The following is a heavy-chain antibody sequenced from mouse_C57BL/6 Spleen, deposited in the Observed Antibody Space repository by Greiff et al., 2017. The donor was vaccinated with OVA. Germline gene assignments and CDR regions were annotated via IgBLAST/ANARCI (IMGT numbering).Heavy chain of an antibody. Sequence: QVQLQQPGAELVKPGASVKLSCKASGYTFTSYWMQWVKQRPGQGLEWIGEIDPADSYTNYNQKVKGKATLTVDTSSSTAYLQLSSLTSEDSAVYYCARSLPHWYFDVWGTGTTVTVSS. CDR2: IDPADSYT. V-gene: IGHV1-50*01. D-gene: IGHD6-2*01. CDR3: ARSLPHWYFDV. CDR1: GYTFTSYW. J-gene: IGHJ1*03.